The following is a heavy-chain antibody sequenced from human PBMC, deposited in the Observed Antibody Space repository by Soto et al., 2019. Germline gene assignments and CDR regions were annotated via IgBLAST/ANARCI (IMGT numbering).Heavy chain of an antibody. V-gene: IGHV5-51*01. CDR2: INPGDSDT. CDR1: GYSFTSFW. CDR3: ARLDSSGFYVY. J-gene: IGHJ4*02. Sequence: GESLKISCKGSGYSFTSFWIAWVRQMPGKGLEWMAIINPGDSDTRYSPSFQGQVTVSADKSISTAYLQWRSLKASDTAMYYCARLDSSGFYVYWGQGTLVTVSS. D-gene: IGHD3-22*01.